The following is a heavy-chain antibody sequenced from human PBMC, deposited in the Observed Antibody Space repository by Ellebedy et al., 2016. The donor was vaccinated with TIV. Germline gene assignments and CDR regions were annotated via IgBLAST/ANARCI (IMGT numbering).Heavy chain of an antibody. Sequence: PGGSLRLSCVASGFKFNDYYMSWVRQAPGKGLEWVSYISTSGNTIYYPDSVKGRFTVSRDNTKNSLFLQMNSLRADDTALYYCTRDVRYFFDTWGQGTRVTVSS. V-gene: IGHV3-11*04. CDR2: ISTSGNTI. J-gene: IGHJ4*02. CDR3: TRDVRYFFDT. CDR1: GFKFNDYY.